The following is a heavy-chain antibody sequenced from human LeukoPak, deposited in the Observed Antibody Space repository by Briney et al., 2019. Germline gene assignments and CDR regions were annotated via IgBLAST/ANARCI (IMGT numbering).Heavy chain of an antibody. J-gene: IGHJ4*02. CDR2: IYSGGST. CDR3: ARGRGAITGTTGYHFDY. Sequence: PGGSLRLSCAASGFTVSSNYMSWVRQAPGKGLDWVSIIYSGGSTYSADSVKGRFTISRDNSKNTLYLQMNSLRAEDTAVYYCARGRGAITGTTGYHFDYWGQGTLVTVSS. D-gene: IGHD1-20*01. CDR1: GFTVSSNY. V-gene: IGHV3-53*01.